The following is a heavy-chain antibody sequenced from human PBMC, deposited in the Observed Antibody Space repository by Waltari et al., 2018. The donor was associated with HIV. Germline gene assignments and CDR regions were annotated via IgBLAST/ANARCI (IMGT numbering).Heavy chain of an antibody. CDR2: RTPSGGYT. D-gene: IGHD6-13*01. CDR3: ARVAYSSSWTPPFDY. CDR1: GYTFTSYY. J-gene: IGHJ4*02. V-gene: IGHV1-46*01. Sequence: QVQLVQSGAEVKKPGASVKVYCKASGYTFTSYYMHWVRQAPGQGLEWMGIRTPSGGYTSYAQRFQGRVTMTRDTSTSTVYMELSSLRSDDAAVYYCARVAYSSSWTPPFDYWGQGTLVTVSS.